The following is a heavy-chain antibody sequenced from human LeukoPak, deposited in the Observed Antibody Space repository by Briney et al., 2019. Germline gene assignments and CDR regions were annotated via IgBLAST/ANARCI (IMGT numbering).Heavy chain of an antibody. Sequence: GASVKVSCKASGYTFTSYGISWVRQAPGQGLEWMGIINPSGGSTSYAQKFQGRVTMTRDTSTSTVYMELSSLRSEDTAVYYCARDQVRALGYCSSTSCPMLDYWGQGTLVTVSS. V-gene: IGHV1-46*03. CDR1: GYTFTSYG. CDR2: INPSGGST. J-gene: IGHJ4*02. D-gene: IGHD2-2*01. CDR3: ARDQVRALGYCSSTSCPMLDY.